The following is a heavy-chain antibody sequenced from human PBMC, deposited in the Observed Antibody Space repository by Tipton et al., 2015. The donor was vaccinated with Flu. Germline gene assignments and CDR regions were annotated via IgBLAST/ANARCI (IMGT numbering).Heavy chain of an antibody. Sequence: TLSLTCTVSGGSISSGYWSWIRQPPGKGLEWIGSILYSGIPKNNPSLKSRVTLSGDTSKNQFSLQLRSVTAADTAVYYCARVLGNSHSYGMDVWGQGTTVTVSS. CDR1: GGSISSGY. CDR2: ILYSGIP. J-gene: IGHJ6*02. V-gene: IGHV4-59*01. D-gene: IGHD1-1*01. CDR3: ARVLGNSHSYGMDV.